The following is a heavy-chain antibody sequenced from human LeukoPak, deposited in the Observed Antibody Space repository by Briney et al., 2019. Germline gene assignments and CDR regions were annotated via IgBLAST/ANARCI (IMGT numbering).Heavy chain of an antibody. J-gene: IGHJ5*02. D-gene: IGHD1-26*01. CDR2: INPTGGST. V-gene: IGHV1-46*01. Sequence: ASVKVSCKASGYTFTSYYMHWVRQTPGQGLEWMGLINPTGGSTGYAQKFQGRVTMTRDMSTSTDYMELSSLRSEDTAIYYCARDNSVGDNAWWFDPWGQGTLVTVSS. CDR1: GYTFTSYY. CDR3: ARDNSVGDNAWWFDP.